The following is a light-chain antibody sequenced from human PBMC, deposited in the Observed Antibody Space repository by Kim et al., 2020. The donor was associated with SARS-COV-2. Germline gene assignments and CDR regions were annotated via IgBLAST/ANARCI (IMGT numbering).Light chain of an antibody. CDR3: QAWDSSTAV. J-gene: IGLJ2*01. CDR1: KLGDKY. Sequence: SYELTQPPSVSVSPGQTASITCSGDKLGDKYACWYQQKPGQSPVLVIYQDSKRPSGIPERFSGSNSGNTATLPIRGTQAMDEADYYCQAWDSSTAVFGGG. V-gene: IGLV3-1*01. CDR2: QDS.